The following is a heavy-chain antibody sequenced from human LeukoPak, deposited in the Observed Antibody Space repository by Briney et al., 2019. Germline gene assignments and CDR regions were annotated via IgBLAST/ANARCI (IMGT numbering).Heavy chain of an antibody. Sequence: ASVKVSFKASGYTFTIYDINWVRQATGQGGEGMGWMNPNSGNTGYAQKFQGRVTITRNTDISKAYMEGSRLRYGGRAVYYCARGVDFWSGISYYYMDVWGKGTTVTVSS. D-gene: IGHD3-3*01. V-gene: IGHV1-8*03. J-gene: IGHJ6*03. CDR2: MNPNSGNT. CDR3: ARGVDFWSGISYYYMDV. CDR1: GYTFTIYD.